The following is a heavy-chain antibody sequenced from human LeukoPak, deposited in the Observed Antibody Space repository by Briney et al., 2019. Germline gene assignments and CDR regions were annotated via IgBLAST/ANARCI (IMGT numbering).Heavy chain of an antibody. CDR3: AKSRYCSSTSCYRPLDY. J-gene: IGHJ4*02. Sequence: GGSLRLSCAASGVTLSTYAMSWARQAPGKGLEWVSAISGSGGSTYYADSVKGRFTISRDNSKNTLYLQMNSLRAEDTAVYYCAKSRYCSSTSCYRPLDYWGQGTLVTVSS. D-gene: IGHD2-2*02. CDR1: GVTLSTYA. CDR2: ISGSGGST. V-gene: IGHV3-23*01.